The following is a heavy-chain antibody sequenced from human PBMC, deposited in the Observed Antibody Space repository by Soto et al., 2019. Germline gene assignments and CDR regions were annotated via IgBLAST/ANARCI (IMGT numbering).Heavy chain of an antibody. CDR1: GFTFSSYE. CDR2: ISSSGSTI. D-gene: IGHD5-18*01. Sequence: GGSLRLSCAASGFTFSSYEMNWVRQAPGKGLEWASYISSSGSTIYYADSVKGRFTISRDNAKNSLYLQMNSLRAEDTAVYYCARDQTDTAMVTEYYGMDVWGQGTTVTVSS. V-gene: IGHV3-48*03. CDR3: ARDQTDTAMVTEYYGMDV. J-gene: IGHJ6*02.